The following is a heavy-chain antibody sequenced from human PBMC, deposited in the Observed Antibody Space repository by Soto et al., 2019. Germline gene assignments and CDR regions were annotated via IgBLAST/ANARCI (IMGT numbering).Heavy chain of an antibody. CDR2: IWYDGSNK. J-gene: IGHJ4*03. V-gene: IGHV3-33*01. Sequence: QVQLVESGGGVVQPGRSLRLSCAASGFTFSSYGMHWVRQAPGKGLEWVAVIWYDGSNKYYADSVKGRFTISRDNSKNTLYLQMNSLRVEDSAVYYCARDRGVAAASLDYWGQGTTVTVSS. CDR3: ARDRGVAAASLDY. D-gene: IGHD6-13*01. CDR1: GFTFSSYG.